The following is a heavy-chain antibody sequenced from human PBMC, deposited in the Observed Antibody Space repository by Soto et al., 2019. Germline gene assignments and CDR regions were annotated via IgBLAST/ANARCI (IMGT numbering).Heavy chain of an antibody. Sequence: QVQLQESGPGLVKPSETLSLTCTVSGGSISSYYWSWIRQPPGKGLEWIGYIYYSGSTNYNPSLKSRVTISVDTSKNQFSLKLSSVSAADTAVYYCARTHYSNYGADWFDPWGQGTLVTVSS. CDR1: GGSISSYY. CDR3: ARTHYSNYGADWFDP. D-gene: IGHD4-4*01. J-gene: IGHJ5*02. V-gene: IGHV4-59*01. CDR2: IYYSGST.